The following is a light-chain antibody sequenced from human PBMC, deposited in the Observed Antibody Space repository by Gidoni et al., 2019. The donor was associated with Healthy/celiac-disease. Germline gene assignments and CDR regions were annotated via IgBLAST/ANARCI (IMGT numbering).Light chain of an antibody. CDR3: QAWDSSTVV. CDR1: KLGDKY. Sequence: SSELTQPPSVSVSPGQTASITCSGDKLGDKYACWYQQKPGQSPVLVIDQDSKRPAGIPERFSGPNSGNTATLTISGTQAMDEADYYCQAWDSSTVVFGGGTKLTVL. V-gene: IGLV3-1*01. CDR2: QDS. J-gene: IGLJ2*01.